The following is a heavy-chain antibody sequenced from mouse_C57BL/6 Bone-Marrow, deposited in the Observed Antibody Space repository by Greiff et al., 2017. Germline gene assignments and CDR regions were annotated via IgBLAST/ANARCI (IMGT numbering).Heavy chain of an antibody. V-gene: IGHV1-69*01. CDR1: GYTFTSYW. CDR3: ARDKRDY. CDR2: IDPSDSYT. Sequence: QVQLQQSGAELVMPGASVKLSCKASGYTFTSYWMHWVKQMPGQGLEWIGEIDPSDSYTNYNQKFKGKSTLTVDKSSSTAYMQLSSLTSEDSAVYYCARDKRDYWGQGTSVTVSS. J-gene: IGHJ4*01.